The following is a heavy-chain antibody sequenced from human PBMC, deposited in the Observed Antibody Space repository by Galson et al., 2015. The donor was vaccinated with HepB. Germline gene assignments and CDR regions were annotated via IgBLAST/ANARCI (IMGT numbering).Heavy chain of an antibody. CDR2: ISYDGNNK. CDR3: TRVWSPGGEGFDI. CDR1: GFIFSSFA. D-gene: IGHD3-3*01. Sequence: SLRLSCAASGFIFSSFAIYWVRQAPGKGLEWVASISYDGNNKYYADSVRGRFTISRDNSKNTVYLQMNSLRAEDTAVYYCTRVWSPGGEGFDIWGQGTMVTVSS. V-gene: IGHV3-30-3*01. J-gene: IGHJ3*02.